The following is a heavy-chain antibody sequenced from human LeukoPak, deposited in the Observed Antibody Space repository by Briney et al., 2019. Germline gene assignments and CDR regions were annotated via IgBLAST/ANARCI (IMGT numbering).Heavy chain of an antibody. D-gene: IGHD6-13*01. CDR1: GFTFSDYY. CDR2: ISSSGNTI. CDR3: ARPKYSSSWQIFDY. J-gene: IGHJ4*02. V-gene: IGHV3-11*01. Sequence: GGSLRLSCAASGFTFSDYYMSWIRQAPGKGLEWGSYISSSGNTIYYADSVKGRFTISRDNAKNSLYLQMNSLRAEDTALYYCARPKYSSSWQIFDYWGQGTLVTASS.